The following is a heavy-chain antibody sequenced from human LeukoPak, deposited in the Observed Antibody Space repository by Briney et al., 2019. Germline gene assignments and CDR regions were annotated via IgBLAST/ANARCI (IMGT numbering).Heavy chain of an antibody. V-gene: IGHV3-11*06. CDR1: GFTFSDYY. Sequence: GGSLRLSCAASGFTFSDYYMSWIRQAPGKGLEWVSYISSSSSYTNYADSVKGRFTISRDNAKNSLYLQMNSLRAEDTAVYYCARARGARYGSGSYYQQKYYFDYWGQGTLVTVSS. J-gene: IGHJ4*02. CDR3: ARARGARYGSGSYYQQKYYFDY. CDR2: ISSSSSYT. D-gene: IGHD3-10*01.